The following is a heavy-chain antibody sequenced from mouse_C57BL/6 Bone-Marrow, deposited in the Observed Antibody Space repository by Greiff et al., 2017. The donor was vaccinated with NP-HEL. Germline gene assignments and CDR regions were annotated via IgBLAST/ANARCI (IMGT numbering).Heavy chain of an antibody. CDR2: INPSSGYT. Sequence: VKLMESGAELAKPGASVKLSCKASGYTFTSYWMHWVKQRPGQGLEWIGYINPSSGYTKYNQKFKDKATLTADKPSSTASMQLSSLTYEDSAVYCCASGLRHGRFDYWGRGTTLTVSS. CDR3: ASGLRHGRFDY. D-gene: IGHD2-4*01. CDR1: GYTFTSYW. V-gene: IGHV1-7*01. J-gene: IGHJ2*01.